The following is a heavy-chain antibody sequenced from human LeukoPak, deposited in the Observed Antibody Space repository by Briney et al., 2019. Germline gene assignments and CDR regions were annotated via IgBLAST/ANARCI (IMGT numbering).Heavy chain of an antibody. CDR1: GYTFTSYG. Sequence: GASVKVSCKASGYTFTSYGISWVRQAPGQGLEWIGWISAYNGNTNYAQKLQGRVTMTTDTSTSTAYMELRSLRSDDTAVHYCARLFSSWQKVELTFDYWGQGTLVTVSS. V-gene: IGHV1-18*01. D-gene: IGHD6-13*01. CDR2: ISAYNGNT. CDR3: ARLFSSWQKVELTFDY. J-gene: IGHJ4*02.